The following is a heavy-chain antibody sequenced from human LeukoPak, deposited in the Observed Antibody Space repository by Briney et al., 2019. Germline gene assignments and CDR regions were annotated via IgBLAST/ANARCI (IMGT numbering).Heavy chain of an antibody. J-gene: IGHJ3*02. CDR2: IIPIFGTA. CDR3: AIPRRGRAFDI. V-gene: IGHV1-69*13. D-gene: IGHD3-10*01. CDR1: GGTFSSYA. Sequence: GASVKVSCKASGGTFSSYAISWVRQAPGQGLEWMGGIIPIFGTANYAQKFQGRVTITADESTSTAYMELSSLRSEDTAVYYCAIPRRGRAFDIWGQGTMVTVSS.